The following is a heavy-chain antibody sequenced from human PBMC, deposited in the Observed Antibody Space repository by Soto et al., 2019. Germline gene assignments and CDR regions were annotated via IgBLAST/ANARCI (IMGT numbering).Heavy chain of an antibody. J-gene: IGHJ4*02. CDR1: GYTFTSNY. CDR3: ARGQSGSSGYKFDY. D-gene: IGHD3-22*01. V-gene: IGHV1-46*01. Sequence: QVQLVQSGAEVKKPGASVKVSCKASGYTFTSNYIHWVRQAPGQGPEWMGIVNPSDGYTNYAQKFQGRVTMTRDTSTSTVYMDLSSLRSEDTAVYYCARGQSGSSGYKFDYWGQGTLVTVSS. CDR2: VNPSDGYT.